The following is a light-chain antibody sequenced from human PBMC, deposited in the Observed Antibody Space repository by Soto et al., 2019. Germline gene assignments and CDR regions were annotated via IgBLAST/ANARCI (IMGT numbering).Light chain of an antibody. CDR3: SSYAGSDNYV. CDR2: EVN. Sequence: QSALTQPPSASGSPGQSVTISCTGTSSDVGGYNYVSWYQQHPGKAPKLMIYEVNKWPSGVPDRFSGSKSGNTASLTVSGLQAEDEADYYCSSYAGSDNYVFGTGTKGTVL. J-gene: IGLJ1*01. CDR1: SSDVGGYNY. V-gene: IGLV2-8*01.